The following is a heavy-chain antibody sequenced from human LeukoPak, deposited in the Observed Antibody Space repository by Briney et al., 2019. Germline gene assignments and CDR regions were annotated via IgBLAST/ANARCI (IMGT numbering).Heavy chain of an antibody. J-gene: IGHJ4*02. Sequence: GGSLRLSCAASGFTFSSYSMNWVRQAPGKGLEWVSSISSSSSYIYYADSVKGRFTISRDNSKNTLYLQMNSLRAEDTAVYYCAKEMGYCSSTSCPMGFDYWGQGTLVTVSS. CDR1: GFTFSSYS. CDR2: ISSSSSYI. V-gene: IGHV3-21*04. D-gene: IGHD2-2*01. CDR3: AKEMGYCSSTSCPMGFDY.